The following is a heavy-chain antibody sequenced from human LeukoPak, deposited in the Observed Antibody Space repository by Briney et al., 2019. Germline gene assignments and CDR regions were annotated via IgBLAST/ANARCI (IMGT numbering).Heavy chain of an antibody. J-gene: IGHJ5*02. D-gene: IGHD4-11*01. V-gene: IGHV3-9*01. CDR3: ARVRSEGSRDYSNYENWFDP. CDR1: GFTFDDYA. Sequence: GGSLRLSCAASGFTFDDYAMHWVRQAPGKGLEWVSGISWNSGSIGYADSVKGRFTISRDNAKNSLYLQMNSLRAEDTAVYYCARVRSEGSRDYSNYENWFDPWGQGTLVTVSS. CDR2: ISWNSGSI.